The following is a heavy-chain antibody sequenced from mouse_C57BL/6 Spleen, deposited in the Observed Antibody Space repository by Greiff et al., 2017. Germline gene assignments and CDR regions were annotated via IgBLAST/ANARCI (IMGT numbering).Heavy chain of an antibody. D-gene: IGHD1-1*01. J-gene: IGHJ4*01. CDR2: INPSSGYT. V-gene: IGHV1-4*01. Sequence: QVQLQQSGAELARPGASVKMSCKASGYTFTSYTMHWVKQRPGQGLEWIGYINPSSGYTKYNQKFKDKATLTADKSSSTAYMQLSSLTSEDSAVSYCARTLFITAVVGDMDYWGQGTSVTVSS. CDR3: ARTLFITAVVGDMDY. CDR1: GYTFTSYT.